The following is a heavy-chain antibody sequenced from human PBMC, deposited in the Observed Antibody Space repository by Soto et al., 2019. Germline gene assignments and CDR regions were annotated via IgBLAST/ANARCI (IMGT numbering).Heavy chain of an antibody. J-gene: IGHJ4*02. CDR2: IYHSGST. Sequence: QLQLQESGSGLVKPSQTLSLTCAVSGGSISSGGYSWSWIRQPPGEGLEWIGYIYHSGSTYYNPSLKSRVTISVDRSKNQFSLKLSSVTAADTAVYYCARETQWSAAARNVFDYWGQGTLVTVSS. D-gene: IGHD6-13*01. CDR1: GGSISSGGYS. CDR3: ARETQWSAAARNVFDY. V-gene: IGHV4-30-2*01.